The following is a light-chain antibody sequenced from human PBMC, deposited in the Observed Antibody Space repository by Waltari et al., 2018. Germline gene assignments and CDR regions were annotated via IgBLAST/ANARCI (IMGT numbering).Light chain of an antibody. CDR1: QSVRTN. Sequence: VLLTQSPASLSVSPGDTVILSCRASQSVRTNLVWYQQKAGQAPRTLIYGASTRASGGPSRFSGSRSETDFTLIISSLQSEDAAVYFCQQYYVWPPITFGGGTKLEI. CDR2: GAS. CDR3: QQYYVWPPIT. V-gene: IGKV3-15*01. J-gene: IGKJ4*01.